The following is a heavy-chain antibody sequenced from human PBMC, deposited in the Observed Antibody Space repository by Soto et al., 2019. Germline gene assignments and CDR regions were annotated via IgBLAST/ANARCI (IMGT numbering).Heavy chain of an antibody. J-gene: IGHJ6*03. CDR1: GGSICSYY. V-gene: IGHV4-59*01. CDR2: IYYSGST. CDR3: ARRIQHNYYYYYMDV. D-gene: IGHD1-1*01. Sequence: SETLSLTCTVSGGSICSYYWGWIRQPPGKGLEWIGYIYYSGSTNYNPSLKSRVTISVDTSKNQFSLKLSSVTAADTAVYYCARRIQHNYYYYYMDVWGKGTTVTVSS.